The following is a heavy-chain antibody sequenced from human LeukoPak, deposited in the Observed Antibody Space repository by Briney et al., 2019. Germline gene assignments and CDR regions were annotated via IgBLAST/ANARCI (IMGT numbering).Heavy chain of an antibody. CDR2: IYSGDNT. CDR3: ASLIAAADSNWFDP. Sequence: PGGSLRLSCAASGLTVSRNYMSWVRQAPGKGLEWVSVIYSGDNTYYADSVKGRFTISRDNSKNTLYLQMNSLRAEDTAVYYCASLIAAADSNWFDPWGQGTLVTVSS. V-gene: IGHV3-53*01. CDR1: GLTVSRNY. D-gene: IGHD6-13*01. J-gene: IGHJ5*02.